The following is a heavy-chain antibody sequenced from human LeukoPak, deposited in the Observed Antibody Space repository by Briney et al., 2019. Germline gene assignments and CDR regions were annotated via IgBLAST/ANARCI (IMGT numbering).Heavy chain of an antibody. CDR2: IYYSGST. Sequence: SETRSLTCTVSGGSISSYYWSWIRQPPGKGLEWIGYIYYSGSTNYNPSLKSRVTISVDTSKNQFSLKLSSVTAADTAVYYCATGYSSGWYYFDYWGQGTLVTVSS. CDR1: GGSISSYY. D-gene: IGHD6-19*01. V-gene: IGHV4-59*01. J-gene: IGHJ4*02. CDR3: ATGYSSGWYYFDY.